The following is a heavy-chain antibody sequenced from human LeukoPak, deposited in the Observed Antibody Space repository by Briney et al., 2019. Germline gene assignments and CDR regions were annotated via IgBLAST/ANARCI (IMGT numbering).Heavy chain of an antibody. CDR3: AKDLYYYDSSGYLDY. CDR1: GFTFSSYA. CDR2: ISGSGGST. D-gene: IGHD3-22*01. V-gene: IGHV3-23*01. Sequence: GGSLRLSCAASGFTFSSYAMSWVRQAPGKGLEWVSAISGSGGSTYYADSVKGRFTISRDNSKNTLYLQVNSLRAEDTAVYYCAKDLYYYDSSGYLDYWGQGTLVTVSS. J-gene: IGHJ4*02.